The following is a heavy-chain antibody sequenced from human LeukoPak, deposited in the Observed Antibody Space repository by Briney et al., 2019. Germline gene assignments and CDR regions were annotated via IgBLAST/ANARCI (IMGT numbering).Heavy chain of an antibody. D-gene: IGHD3-16*02. CDR1: GFTLNSYP. V-gene: IGHV3-30-3*01. J-gene: IGHJ4*02. Sequence: GGSLRLSCAASGFTLNSYPMHWVRQSPGKGLEWVALISYDGSRKYYADSVKGRFTISRDNSKNTLHLQMNSLRAEDTAVYYCAKGISIYSYFDNWGQGTLVTVSS. CDR2: ISYDGSRK. CDR3: AKGISIYSYFDN.